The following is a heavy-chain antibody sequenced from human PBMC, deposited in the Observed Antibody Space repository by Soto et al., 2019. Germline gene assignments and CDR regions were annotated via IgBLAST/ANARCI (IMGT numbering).Heavy chain of an antibody. CDR3: ARIFGAIYYFDS. V-gene: IGHV1-18*01. CDR1: GYTFTSYG. J-gene: IGHJ4*02. Sequence: QVQLVQSGAEVKKPGASVKVSCKASGYTFTSYGISWVRQAPGQGLEWMGWISTYNGNTNYAQDLQGRITMTTDTSTRTAYMGLRSLTSDDTAVYYCARIFGAIYYFDSWGQGTLVTVSS. CDR2: ISTYNGNT. D-gene: IGHD3-3*01.